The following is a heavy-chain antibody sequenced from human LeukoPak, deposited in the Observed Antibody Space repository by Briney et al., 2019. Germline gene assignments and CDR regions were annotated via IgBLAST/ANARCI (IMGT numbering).Heavy chain of an antibody. Sequence: ASVKVSCKASGYTFTSYGISWVRQAPGQGLERMGWISAYNGNTNYAQKLQGRVTMTTDTSTSTAYMELRSLRSDDTAVYYCARSTMIVVAPRYFDLWGRGTLVTVSS. CDR1: GYTFTSYG. J-gene: IGHJ2*01. CDR2: ISAYNGNT. V-gene: IGHV1-18*01. CDR3: ARSTMIVVAPRYFDL. D-gene: IGHD3-22*01.